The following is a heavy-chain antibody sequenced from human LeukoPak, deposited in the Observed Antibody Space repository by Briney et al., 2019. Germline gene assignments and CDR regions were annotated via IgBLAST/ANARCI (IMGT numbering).Heavy chain of an antibody. D-gene: IGHD5-18*01. CDR2: IYSSGST. V-gene: IGHV4-61*02. Sequence: SQTLSLTCTVSGGSISSGSYYWSWVRQPAGKGLEWIRRIYSSGSTTYNPSLKSRVTISVDTSKNQFSLKLSSVTAADTAVYYCARDGYSYGYVGYFDSWGQGTLVTVSS. CDR1: GGSISSGSYY. J-gene: IGHJ4*02. CDR3: ARDGYSYGYVGYFDS.